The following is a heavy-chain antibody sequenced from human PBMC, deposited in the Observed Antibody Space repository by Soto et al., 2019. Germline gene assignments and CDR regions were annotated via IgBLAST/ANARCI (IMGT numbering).Heavy chain of an antibody. CDR1: GFTFSTYW. Sequence: TGGSLRLSCAASGFTFSTYWMSWVRQAPGKGLEWVANIKEDGSEKYYVDSVEGRFTISGDNAKNSLYLQMTSLRAEDTALYYCARGWGYFDSSGFPYLYAMDVWGQGTTVTVSS. J-gene: IGHJ6*02. CDR2: IKEDGSEK. V-gene: IGHV3-7*01. CDR3: ARGWGYFDSSGFPYLYAMDV. D-gene: IGHD3-22*01.